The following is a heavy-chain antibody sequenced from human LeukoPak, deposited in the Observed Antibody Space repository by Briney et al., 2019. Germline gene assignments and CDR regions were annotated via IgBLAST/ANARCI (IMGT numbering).Heavy chain of an antibody. CDR2: IKEDGSEK. Sequence: GGSPRLSCAASGFTFSRHWMTWVRQAPGKGLEWVANIKEDGSEKYYVDSVKGRFTISRDNAKNSLYLQMNSLRAEGTAVYYCARVVLYYSYMDVWGKGTTVTVSS. V-gene: IGHV3-7*01. D-gene: IGHD6-13*01. J-gene: IGHJ6*03. CDR1: GFTFSRHW. CDR3: ARVVLYYSYMDV.